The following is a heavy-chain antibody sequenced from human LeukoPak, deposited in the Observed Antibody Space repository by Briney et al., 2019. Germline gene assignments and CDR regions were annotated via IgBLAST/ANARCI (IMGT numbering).Heavy chain of an antibody. CDR1: GFTFSSYA. CDR2: ISGSGGST. Sequence: GGSLRLSCAASGFTFSSYAMSWVRQAPGKGLEWVSAISGSGGSTYYANSVKGRFTISRDNSKNTLSLQMNSLRAEDTALYYCARHLSSGAFDIRGQGAMVTVSS. CDR3: ARHLSSGAFDI. J-gene: IGHJ3*02. V-gene: IGHV3-23*01.